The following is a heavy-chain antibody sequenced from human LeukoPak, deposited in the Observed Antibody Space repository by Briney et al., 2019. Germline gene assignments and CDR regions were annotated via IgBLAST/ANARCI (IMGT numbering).Heavy chain of an antibody. Sequence: PSETLSLTCTVSGGSISSYYWSWIRQPPGKGLEWIGYIYYSGSTNYNPSLKSRVTISVDRSKNQFSLKLSSVTAADTAVYYCARDLSCSGGSCYSVWGQGTLVTVSS. V-gene: IGHV4-59*12. J-gene: IGHJ4*02. CDR2: IYYSGST. CDR1: GGSISSYY. D-gene: IGHD2-15*01. CDR3: ARDLSCSGGSCYSV.